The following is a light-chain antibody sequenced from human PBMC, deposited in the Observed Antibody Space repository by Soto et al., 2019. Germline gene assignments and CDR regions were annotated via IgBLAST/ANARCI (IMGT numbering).Light chain of an antibody. J-gene: IGKJ2*01. V-gene: IGKV3-20*01. CDR2: GTS. CDR3: QLYGSSPLYS. Sequence: EIVLTQSPGTLSLALGERATLSCRTSQTVSSTYLAWYQQKRGQAPRLLIYGTSNRATGIPDRFSGSGSGTDFTLTISRLEPEDFAVYHCQLYGSSPLYSFAQGTELEIK. CDR1: QTVSSTY.